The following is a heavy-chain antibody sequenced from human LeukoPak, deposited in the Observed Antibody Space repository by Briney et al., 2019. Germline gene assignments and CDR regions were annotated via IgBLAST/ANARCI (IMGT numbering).Heavy chain of an antibody. D-gene: IGHD3-22*01. CDR2: INPNSGGT. Sequence: ASVKVSCKASGYTFTGYYMHWVRQAPGQGLEWMGRINPNSGGTNYAQKFQGRVTMTRDTSISTAYMELSRLRSDDTALYYCARDPFTYYYDSSGYSGYRGQGTLVTVSS. V-gene: IGHV1-2*06. J-gene: IGHJ4*02. CDR3: ARDPFTYYYDSSGYSGY. CDR1: GYTFTGYY.